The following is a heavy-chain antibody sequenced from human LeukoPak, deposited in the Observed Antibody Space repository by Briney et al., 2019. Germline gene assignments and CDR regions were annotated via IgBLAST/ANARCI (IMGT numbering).Heavy chain of an antibody. Sequence: GGSLRLSCAASGFTFSSYEMNWVRQAPGKGLEWVSYISSSGSTTYYADSVKGRFTISRDDAKNSVYLQMNSLRAEDTAVYYCARDYYDILTGYTRDYFEYWGQGTLVTVSS. J-gene: IGHJ4*02. V-gene: IGHV3-48*03. CDR1: GFTFSSYE. CDR2: ISSSGSTT. CDR3: ARDYYDILTGYTRDYFEY. D-gene: IGHD3-9*01.